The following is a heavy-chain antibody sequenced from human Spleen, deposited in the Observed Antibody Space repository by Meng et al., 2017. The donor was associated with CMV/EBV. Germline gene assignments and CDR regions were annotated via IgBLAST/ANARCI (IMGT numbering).Heavy chain of an antibody. Sequence: GESLKISCEASGFIFSSYWMHWVRQVPGKGLVWVSRINEDGGITNHADSVEGRFSISRDDSKNTLYLQMSYLRPEDTAVYYCVSGGGWNYRAYLDYWGQGTRVTVSS. CDR2: INEDGGIT. CDR1: GFIFSSYW. J-gene: IGHJ4*02. CDR3: VSGGGWNYRAYLDY. V-gene: IGHV3-74*01. D-gene: IGHD1-7*01.